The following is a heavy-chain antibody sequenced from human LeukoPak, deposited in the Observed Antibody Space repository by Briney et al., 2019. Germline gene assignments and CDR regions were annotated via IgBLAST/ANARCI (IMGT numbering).Heavy chain of an antibody. V-gene: IGHV3-72*01. CDR3: AREGPDGYNA. CDR1: GFTFSDHY. Sequence: PGVSLRLSCAASGFTFSDHYMDWVRQAPGKGLEWVGRTRNKANSYTTEYAASVKGRFTISRDDSKNSLYLQMNSLKTEDTAVYYCAREGPDGYNAWGQGTLVTVSS. CDR2: TRNKANSYTT. D-gene: IGHD5-24*01. J-gene: IGHJ5*02.